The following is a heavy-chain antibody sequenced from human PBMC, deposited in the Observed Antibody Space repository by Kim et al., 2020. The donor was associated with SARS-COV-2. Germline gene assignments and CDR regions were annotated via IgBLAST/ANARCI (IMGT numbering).Heavy chain of an antibody. CDR1: GFTFDDYA. D-gene: IGHD1-26*01. Sequence: GGSLRLSCAASGFTFDDYAMHWVRQAPGKGLEWVSGISWNSGSIGYADSVKGRFTISRDNAKNSLYLQMNSLRAEDTALYYCAKLALGWEDAFDIWGQGTMVTVSS. J-gene: IGHJ3*02. CDR3: AKLALGWEDAFDI. V-gene: IGHV3-9*01. CDR2: ISWNSGSI.